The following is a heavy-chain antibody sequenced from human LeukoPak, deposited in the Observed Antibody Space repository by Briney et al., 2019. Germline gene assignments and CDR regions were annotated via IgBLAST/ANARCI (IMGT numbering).Heavy chain of an antibody. J-gene: IGHJ4*02. V-gene: IGHV4-4*02. CDR3: ASPGRGYSYWTLDY. D-gene: IGHD5-18*01. Sequence: SETLSLTCAVSGGSISSSNWWSWVRQPPGKGLEWIGEIYHSGSTNYNPSLKSRVTISVDKSKNQFSLKLSSVTAADTAVYYCASPGRGYSYWTLDYWGQGTLVTVSS. CDR1: GGSISSSNW. CDR2: IYHSGST.